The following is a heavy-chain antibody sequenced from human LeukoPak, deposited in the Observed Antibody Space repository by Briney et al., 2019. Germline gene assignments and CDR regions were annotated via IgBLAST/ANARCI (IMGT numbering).Heavy chain of an antibody. D-gene: IGHD3-3*01. CDR3: AREVYDFWRKGYYFDY. CDR1: GFPFSSYW. V-gene: IGHV3-74*01. Sequence: PGGSLRLSCAASGFPFSSYWMHWVRQVAGKGLVWVSRIDEEGRTINYADSVKGRFTISRDNSKNTLYLQMNSLRAEDTAVYYCAREVYDFWRKGYYFDYWGQGTLVTVSS. J-gene: IGHJ4*02. CDR2: IDEEGRTI.